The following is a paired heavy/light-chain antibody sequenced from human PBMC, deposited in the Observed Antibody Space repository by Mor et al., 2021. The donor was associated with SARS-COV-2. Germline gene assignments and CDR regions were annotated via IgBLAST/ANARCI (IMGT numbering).Light chain of an antibody. V-gene: IGKV3-20*01. CDR3: QQYGSSPPII. Sequence: EIVLTQSPGTLSLSPGERTTLSCRASQSVSSSYLAWYQQKPGQAPRLLIYGASSRATGIPDRFSGSGSGTDFTLTISRLEPEDFAVYYCQQYGSSPPIIFGQGTRLEIK. CDR1: QSVSSSY. J-gene: IGKJ5*01. CDR2: GAS.
Heavy chain of an antibody. J-gene: IGHJ4*02. CDR2: ISSSSSTT. D-gene: IGHD3-3*01. Sequence: EVLLVDSGGGLVQPGGSLRLSCAASEFTFSDYSMNWVRQAPGKGLEWVSYISSSSSTTYYADSVKGRFTISRDNAKNSLFLHMKHLRDEDTAVYYCARARKYYDSLIDYWGQGTLVTVSS. CDR3: ARARKYYDSLIDY. V-gene: IGHV3-48*02. CDR1: EFTFSDYS.